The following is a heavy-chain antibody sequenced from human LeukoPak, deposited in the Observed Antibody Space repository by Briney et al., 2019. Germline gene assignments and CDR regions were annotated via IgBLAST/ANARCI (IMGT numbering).Heavy chain of an antibody. CDR1: GLTFDDYA. J-gene: IGHJ6*02. CDR3: AKGTYYYDSSGYIGYYYGMDV. CDR2: ISGDGGST. Sequence: PGGSLRLSCAASGLTFDDYAMHWVRQAPGKGLEWVSLISGDGGSTYYADSVKGRFTISRDNSKNSLYLQMNSLRTEDTALYYCAKGTYYYDSSGYIGYYYGMDVWGQGTTVTVSS. D-gene: IGHD3-22*01. V-gene: IGHV3-43*02.